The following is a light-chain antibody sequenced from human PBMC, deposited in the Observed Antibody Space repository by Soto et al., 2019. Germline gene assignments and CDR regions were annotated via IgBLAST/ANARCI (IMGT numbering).Light chain of an antibody. CDR2: DAS. J-gene: IGKJ1*01. CDR3: QQYASSRT. V-gene: IGKV3-20*01. CDR1: QRVSSNY. Sequence: DIVLTQSPGTLSLSPGEGATLSCRASQRVSSNYLAWYRQKPGQAPSLLIYDASRRATGIPDRFSGSGSGTDFTLTISRLEPEDFAVYYCQQYASSRTFGQGTKVEIK.